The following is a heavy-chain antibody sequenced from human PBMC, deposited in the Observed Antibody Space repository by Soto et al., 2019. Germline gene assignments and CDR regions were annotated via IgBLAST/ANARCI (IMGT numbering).Heavy chain of an antibody. CDR3: ARDKTVTTRYYYYGMDV. Sequence: QVQLQESCPGLVKPSQTLSLTCTVSGGSISSGGYYWSWIRQHPGKGLEWLGYIHYSGSTYYNPYLKSRVTISVDTSMNKFTLKLSSVTAAGTAVYYCARDKTVTTRYYYYGMDVWGQGTTVTGSS. CDR1: GGSISSGGYY. J-gene: IGHJ6*02. D-gene: IGHD4-17*01. CDR2: IHYSGST. V-gene: IGHV4-31*03.